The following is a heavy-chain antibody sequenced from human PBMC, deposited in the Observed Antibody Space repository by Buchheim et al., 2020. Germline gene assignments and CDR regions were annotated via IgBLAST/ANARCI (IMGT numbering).Heavy chain of an antibody. CDR3: ARGDENFYYSGMDV. CDR2: INHSGNT. Sequence: QVQLQQWGAGLLKTSETLSLTCAVYGGSFSGYSWSWIRQPPGKGLEWIGEINHSGNTNYTPSLKSRVTISVATSKNQFSLKLTSVTAADTAVYYCARGDENFYYSGMDVWGQGTT. J-gene: IGHJ6*02. V-gene: IGHV4-34*01. CDR1: GGSFSGYS.